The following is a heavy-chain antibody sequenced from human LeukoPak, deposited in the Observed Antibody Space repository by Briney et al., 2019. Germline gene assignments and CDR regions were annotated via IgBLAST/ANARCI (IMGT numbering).Heavy chain of an antibody. CDR3: ARRGPTYYYYYYMDV. CDR1: GGSFSGYY. Sequence: SETLSLTCAVYGGSFSGYYWSWIRQPPGKGLEWIGEINHSGSTNYNPSLKSRVTISVDTSKNQFSLKLSSVTAADTAVYYRARRGPTYYYYYYMDVWGKGTTVTISS. V-gene: IGHV4-34*01. CDR2: INHSGST. J-gene: IGHJ6*03. D-gene: IGHD3-16*01.